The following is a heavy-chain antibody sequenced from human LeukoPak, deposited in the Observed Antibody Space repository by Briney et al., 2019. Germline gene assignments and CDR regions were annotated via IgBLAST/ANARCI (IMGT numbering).Heavy chain of an antibody. CDR2: ISYDGSTI. CDR3: AKGVGSTGSYFDY. Sequence: GRSLRLSCAASGFTFSSYGIHWVRQAPGKRLEWVAVISYDGSTIYYADSVKGRFTISRDNSKDTLYLQMNSLRTDDTAVYYCAKGVGSTGSYFDYWGQGTLVTVSS. J-gene: IGHJ4*02. V-gene: IGHV3-30*18. D-gene: IGHD1-26*01. CDR1: GFTFSSYG.